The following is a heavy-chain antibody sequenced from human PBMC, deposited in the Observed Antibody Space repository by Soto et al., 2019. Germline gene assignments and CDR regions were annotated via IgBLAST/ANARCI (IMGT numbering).Heavy chain of an antibody. J-gene: IGHJ6*02. CDR3: ASARSSSRDYYGMDV. CDR2: IYTSGST. D-gene: IGHD6-13*01. V-gene: IGHV4-4*07. Sequence: QVQLQESGPGLVKPSETLSLTCTVSGGSISSYYWSWIRQPAGKGLEWIGRIYTSGSTNYNPSLKSRVTMSVDTSKNQFSLKLSSVTAADTPVYYCASARSSSRDYYGMDVWGQGTTVTVSS. CDR1: GGSISSYY.